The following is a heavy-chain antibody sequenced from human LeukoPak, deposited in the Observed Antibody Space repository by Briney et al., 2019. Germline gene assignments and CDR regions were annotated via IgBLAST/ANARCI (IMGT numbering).Heavy chain of an antibody. CDR1: GFTFSSYS. V-gene: IGHV3-48*01. Sequence: GGSLRLSCAASGFTFSSYSMNWVRQAPGKGLEWVSYISSSSSTIYYADSVKGRFTISRDNSKNTLYLQMNSLRAEDTAVYYCARDSSAVADYYDSSGYYYYPGGPDYWGQGTLVTVSS. J-gene: IGHJ4*02. D-gene: IGHD3-22*01. CDR2: ISSSSSTI. CDR3: ARDSSAVADYYDSSGYYYYPGGPDY.